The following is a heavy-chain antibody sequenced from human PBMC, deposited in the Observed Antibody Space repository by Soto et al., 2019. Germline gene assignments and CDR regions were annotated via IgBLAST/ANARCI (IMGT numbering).Heavy chain of an antibody. D-gene: IGHD5-18*01. Sequence: ETLSLTCTVSGGSISNGSYYWGWIRQPPGKGLEWMGSIYYTGTTYNNPSLKSRVTISVDKPKNQFSLKLSPVTAADTAVYYCARAGYTPLGNGMDVWGQGTTVTVS. CDR1: GGSISNGSYY. CDR3: ARAGYTPLGNGMDV. CDR2: IYYTGTT. V-gene: IGHV4-39*07. J-gene: IGHJ6*02.